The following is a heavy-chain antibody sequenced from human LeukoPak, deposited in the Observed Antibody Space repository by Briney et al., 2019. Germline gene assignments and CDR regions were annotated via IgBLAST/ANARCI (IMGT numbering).Heavy chain of an antibody. V-gene: IGHV4-4*07. J-gene: IGHJ5*02. CDR3: ARDSSPTNIAAAGTNWFDP. Sequence: SETLSLTCTVSGGSISSYYWSWIRQPAGKGLEWIGRIYTSGSTNYNPSLKSRVTMSVDTSKNQFSLKLSSVTAADTAVYYCARDSSPTNIAAAGTNWFDPWGQGTLVTVSS. D-gene: IGHD6-13*01. CDR2: IYTSGST. CDR1: GGSISSYY.